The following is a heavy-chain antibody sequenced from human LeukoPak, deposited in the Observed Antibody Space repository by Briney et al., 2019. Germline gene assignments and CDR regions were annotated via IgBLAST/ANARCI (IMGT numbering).Heavy chain of an antibody. J-gene: IGHJ4*02. V-gene: IGHV3-7*05. Sequence: GGSLRLSCAASGFTFSSYWMSWVRQAPGKGLEWVANIKQDGSDKYYVDSVKGRFTISRDNAKNSLYLQMNSLRAEDTAVYYCAMGFYDNSGYVFDYWGQGTLVTVSS. D-gene: IGHD3-22*01. CDR3: AMGFYDNSGYVFDY. CDR1: GFTFSSYW. CDR2: IKQDGSDK.